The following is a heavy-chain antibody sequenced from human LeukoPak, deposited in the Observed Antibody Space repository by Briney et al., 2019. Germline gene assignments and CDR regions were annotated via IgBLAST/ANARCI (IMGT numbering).Heavy chain of an antibody. V-gene: IGHV4-38-2*02. CDR3: ARKYYDFWSGFNWFDP. CDR2: IYHSGST. Sequence: PSETLSLTCTVSGYSISSGYYWGWIRQPPGKGLEWIGSIYHSGSTYYNPSLKSRVTISVDTSKNQFSLKLSSVTAADTAVYYCARKYYDFWSGFNWFDPWGQGTLVTVSS. D-gene: IGHD3-3*01. J-gene: IGHJ5*02. CDR1: GYSISSGYY.